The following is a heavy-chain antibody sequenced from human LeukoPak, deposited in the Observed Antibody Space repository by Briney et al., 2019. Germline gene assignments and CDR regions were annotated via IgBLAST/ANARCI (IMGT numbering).Heavy chain of an antibody. CDR2: INPNSGGT. CDR1: GYTFTGYY. D-gene: IGHD4-17*01. J-gene: IGHJ3*02. CDR3: ARVRSSATAYDAVDI. V-gene: IGHV1-2*02. Sequence: GASVKVSCKASGYTFTGYYLHWVRQALGQGLEWMGWINPNSGGTNYAQKFEGRVTMTRDTSISTAYMELSRLRSDDTAVYYCARVRSSATAYDAVDIWGQGTMVTVSS.